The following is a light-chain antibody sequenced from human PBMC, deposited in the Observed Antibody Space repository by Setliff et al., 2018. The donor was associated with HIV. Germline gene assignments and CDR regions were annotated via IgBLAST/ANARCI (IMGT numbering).Light chain of an antibody. CDR3: TSYTKTNTSTRV. CDR2: AVS. V-gene: IGLV2-14*01. Sequence: QSVLTQPASVSGSPGQSITISCTGTNSDVGGYNYVSWYQHHPGKAPKLMIFAVSNRPSGVSHRFSGSKSGNTASLTISGLQAEDEADYFCTSYTKTNTSTRVFGTGTKVTVL. J-gene: IGLJ1*01. CDR1: NSDVGGYNY.